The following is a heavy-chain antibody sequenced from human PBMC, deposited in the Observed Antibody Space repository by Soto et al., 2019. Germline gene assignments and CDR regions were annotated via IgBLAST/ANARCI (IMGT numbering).Heavy chain of an antibody. Sequence: SLRLSCAASGFTFSSYGMHWVRQAPGKGLEWVAVISYDGSNKYYADSVRGRFTISRDNSKNTLYLQMNSLRAEDTAVYYCAKGNDFWSPGYYGMDVWGQGTTVTVSS. CDR1: GFTFSSYG. D-gene: IGHD3-3*01. CDR3: AKGNDFWSPGYYGMDV. V-gene: IGHV3-30*18. J-gene: IGHJ6*02. CDR2: ISYDGSNK.